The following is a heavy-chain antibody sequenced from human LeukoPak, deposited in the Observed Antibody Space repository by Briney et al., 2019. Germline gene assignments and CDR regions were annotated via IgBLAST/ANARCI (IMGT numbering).Heavy chain of an antibody. V-gene: IGHV4-30-4*01. Sequence: SQTLSLTCTVSGGSISSGDYYWSWIRQPPGKGLEWIAYMYYSGSTYYNPSLKSRVTMPVDTSKNQFSLKLSSVTAADTAVYYCARIAVTTFSYYHGMDVWGQGTTVTVSS. CDR2: MYYSGST. CDR3: ARIAVTTFSYYHGMDV. CDR1: GGSISSGDYY. D-gene: IGHD4-17*01. J-gene: IGHJ6*02.